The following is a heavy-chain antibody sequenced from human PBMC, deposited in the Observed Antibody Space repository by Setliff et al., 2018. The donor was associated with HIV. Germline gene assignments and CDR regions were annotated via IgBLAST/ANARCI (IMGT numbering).Heavy chain of an antibody. CDR3: ITLGTLYYYYYMDV. Sequence: GGSLRLSCAASGFTFSSAWMSWVRQAPGKGLEWIGHIKSKTDGGTIDYAAPVKGRFTISRDDSKNTLFLQMNSLITEDTAVYYCITLGTLYYYYYMDVWGKGTTVTVSS. J-gene: IGHJ6*03. V-gene: IGHV3-15*01. CDR2: IKSKTDGGTI. CDR1: GFTFSSAW.